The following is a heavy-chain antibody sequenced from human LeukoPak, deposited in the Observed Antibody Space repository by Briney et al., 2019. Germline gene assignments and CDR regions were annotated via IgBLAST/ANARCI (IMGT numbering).Heavy chain of an antibody. CDR2: INPSTGTT. J-gene: IGHJ4*02. CDR1: GYTFTSYY. Sequence: ASAKVSCKASGYTFTSYYLHWVRQAPGQGLEWMEVINPSTGTTSYTQKFQGRVTMTRDTSTSTVYMEVSSLSSEDTAVYYCARQGYGYYGFDYWGQGTLVTVSS. D-gene: IGHD2-2*03. V-gene: IGHV1-46*01. CDR3: ARQGYGYYGFDY.